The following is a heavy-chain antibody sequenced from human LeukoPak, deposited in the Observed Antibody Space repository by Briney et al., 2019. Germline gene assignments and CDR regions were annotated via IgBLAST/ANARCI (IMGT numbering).Heavy chain of an antibody. V-gene: IGHV3-64D*06. J-gene: IGHJ4*02. Sequence: GGSLRLSCSASGFTFSSYAMHWVRQPPGKGLEYVSAISTNGGTTYYADSVKGRFTISRDNSKNTLHLQMSSLRGEDTAVYYCVKDRAMATRTHYFDYWGQGTPVTVSS. CDR1: GFTFSSYA. CDR3: VKDRAMATRTHYFDY. CDR2: ISTNGGTT. D-gene: IGHD5-24*01.